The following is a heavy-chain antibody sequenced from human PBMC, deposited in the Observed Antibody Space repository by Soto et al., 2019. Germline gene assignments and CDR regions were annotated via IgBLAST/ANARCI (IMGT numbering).Heavy chain of an antibody. Sequence: QTRSLTCAISGDSVSSNSAAWNWIRQSPSGGLEWLGRTYYRSRWYNDYAVSVRSRITINPDTSKNQFSLHLNSVTPEDTAVYYSAGTTSLQWYYIDVWGKGTTVTVSS. V-gene: IGHV6-1*01. CDR3: AGTTSLQWYYIDV. J-gene: IGHJ6*03. CDR2: TYYRSRWYN. CDR1: GDSVSSNSAA. D-gene: IGHD1-7*01.